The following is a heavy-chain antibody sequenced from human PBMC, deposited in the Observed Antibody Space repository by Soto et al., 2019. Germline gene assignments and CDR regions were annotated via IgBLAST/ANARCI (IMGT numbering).Heavy chain of an antibody. CDR3: ARPFYNWHDKPDAIDI. CDR2: INAGNGNT. Sequence: GASGKVSCKASGYTFTSYAMHWVRQAPGQRLEWMGWINAGNGNTKYSQKFQGRVTITRDTSASTAYMELSSLRSEDTAVYYCARPFYNWHDKPDAIDIWGQGTMVTVSS. D-gene: IGHD1-1*01. V-gene: IGHV1-3*01. CDR1: GYTFTSYA. J-gene: IGHJ3*02.